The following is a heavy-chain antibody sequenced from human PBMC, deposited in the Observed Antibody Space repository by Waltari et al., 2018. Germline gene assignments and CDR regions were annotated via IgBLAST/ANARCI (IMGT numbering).Heavy chain of an antibody. CDR3: ATSPLRFLEWVNWFDP. CDR2: MNPNSGNT. J-gene: IGHJ5*02. CDR1: GYTFTSYD. D-gene: IGHD3-3*01. Sequence: QVQLVQSGAEVKKPGASVKVSCKASGYTFTSYDINWVRQATGQGLEWMGWMNPNSGNTGYAQKFQGRVTITADTSTDTAYMELTSLRSEDTAVYYCATSPLRFLEWVNWFDPWGQGTLVTVSS. V-gene: IGHV1-8*02.